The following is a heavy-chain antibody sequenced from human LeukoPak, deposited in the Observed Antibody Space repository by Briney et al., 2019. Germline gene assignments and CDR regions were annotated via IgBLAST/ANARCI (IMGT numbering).Heavy chain of an antibody. D-gene: IGHD3-3*01. CDR3: VRVFMYYDFWSGYDY. Sequence: GGSLRLSCAASGFTFSSYEMSWVRQAPGKGLDWVSYISSNGSTIYHADSVKGRFTISRDNAKHSLYQQMTSLRAEDTAVCYCVRVFMYYDFWSGYDYWGQGTLVTVSS. J-gene: IGHJ4*02. V-gene: IGHV3-48*03. CDR2: ISSNGSTI. CDR1: GFTFSSYE.